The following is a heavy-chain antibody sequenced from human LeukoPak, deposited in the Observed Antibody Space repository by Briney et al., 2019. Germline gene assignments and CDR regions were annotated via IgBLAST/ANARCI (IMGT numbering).Heavy chain of an antibody. CDR3: ARGGRAGTTSYYYYYMDV. Sequence: ASVKVSCKASGYSFNSYGISWVRQAPGQGLEWMGWISGYNGNTNYAQRLQDRVTLTTDTYTSTAYMELRSLRSDDTAVYYCARGGRAGTTSYYYYYMDVWGKGTTVTVSS. V-gene: IGHV1-18*01. J-gene: IGHJ6*03. CDR2: ISGYNGNT. CDR1: GYSFNSYG. D-gene: IGHD1-7*01.